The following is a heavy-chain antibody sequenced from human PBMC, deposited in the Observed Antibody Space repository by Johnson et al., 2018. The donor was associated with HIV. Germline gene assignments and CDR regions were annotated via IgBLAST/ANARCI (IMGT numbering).Heavy chain of an antibody. D-gene: IGHD3-16*01. CDR1: GFTFSSYW. V-gene: IGHV3-7*05. CDR3: ARERRPWGPDAFDI. CDR2: IKQDGSEK. Sequence: MLLVESGGGLVQPGGSLRLSCAASGFTFSSYWMSWVRQAPGKGLEWVANIKQDGSEKYYVDSVKARFTISRDNAKNSLYLQMNSLRAEDTAVYYCARERRPWGPDAFDIWGQGTMVTVSS. J-gene: IGHJ3*02.